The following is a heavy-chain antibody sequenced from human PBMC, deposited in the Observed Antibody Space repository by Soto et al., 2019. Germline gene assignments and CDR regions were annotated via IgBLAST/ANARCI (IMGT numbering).Heavy chain of an antibody. Sequence: PGESLKISCNGSGYSFTSYFVGWVLQMPGKGLEWMGIIYPGDSDTRYSPSFQGQVTISADKSIRTAYLQWSSLKASDTAMYYCARPFESSGRFDYWGQGTPVTVSS. V-gene: IGHV5-51*01. CDR3: ARPFESSGRFDY. J-gene: IGHJ4*02. CDR2: IYPGDSDT. D-gene: IGHD6-19*01. CDR1: GYSFTSYF.